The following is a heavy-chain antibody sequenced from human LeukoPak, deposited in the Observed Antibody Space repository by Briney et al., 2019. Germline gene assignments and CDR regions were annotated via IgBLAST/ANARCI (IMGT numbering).Heavy chain of an antibody. V-gene: IGHV3-49*04. CDR3: TRDDYY. J-gene: IGHJ4*02. Sequence: GGSLRLSRTASGFTFGDYAISWVRQAPGKGLEWIAFIRNKAYGGRAEYAASVKGRFTISRDDSKSIAYLQMNSLKTEDTAVYYCTRDDYYRGQGALVTVSS. CDR2: IRNKAYGGRA. CDR1: GFTFGDYA. D-gene: IGHD4/OR15-4a*01.